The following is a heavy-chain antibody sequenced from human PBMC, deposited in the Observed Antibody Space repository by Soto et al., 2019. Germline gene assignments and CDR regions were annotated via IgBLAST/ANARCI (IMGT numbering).Heavy chain of an antibody. V-gene: IGHV3-23*01. CDR2: ISGSGGST. J-gene: IGHJ6*02. D-gene: IGHD1-26*01. CDR3: AKSIVGATTSYYYYGMDV. CDR1: GFTFSSYA. Sequence: GGSLRLSCAASGFTFSSYAMSWVRQAPGKGLEWVSAISGSGGSTYYADSVKGRFTISRDNSKNTLYLQMNSLRAEDTAVYYCAKSIVGATTSYYYYGMDVWGQGTTVTVSS.